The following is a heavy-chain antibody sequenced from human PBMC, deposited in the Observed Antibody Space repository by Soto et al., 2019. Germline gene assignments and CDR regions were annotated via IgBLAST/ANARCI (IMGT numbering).Heavy chain of an antibody. V-gene: IGHV3-74*01. CDR2: IDNDGSSR. D-gene: IGHD6-19*01. Sequence: EVQLVESGGGLVQPGGSLRLSCAASGFTFSSNWMHWVRQGPGKGLVWVSRIDNDGSSRDNADSVKGRFTISRDNAKNTLYLEMSSLRAEDTAVYYCATGSGWYSPDYWGQGTLGTGSS. J-gene: IGHJ4*02. CDR1: GFTFSSNW. CDR3: ATGSGWYSPDY.